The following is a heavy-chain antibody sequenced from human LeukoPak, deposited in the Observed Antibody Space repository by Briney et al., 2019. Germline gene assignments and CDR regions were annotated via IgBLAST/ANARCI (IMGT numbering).Heavy chain of an antibody. CDR3: ARGEGSSWSPFDY. D-gene: IGHD6-13*01. J-gene: IGHJ4*02. CDR1: GFTFSSYW. V-gene: IGHV3-7*01. Sequence: GGSLRLSCAASGFTFSSYWMSWVRQASGKGLEWVANIKQDGSEKYYVDSVKGRFTISRDNAKNSLYLQMNSLRAEDTAVYYCARGEGSSWSPFDYWGQGTLVTVSS. CDR2: IKQDGSEK.